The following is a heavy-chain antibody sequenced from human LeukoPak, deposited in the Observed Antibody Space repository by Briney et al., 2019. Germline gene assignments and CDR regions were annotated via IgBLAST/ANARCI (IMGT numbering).Heavy chain of an antibody. J-gene: IGHJ5*02. CDR2: ISWNSGSI. D-gene: IGHD5-18*01. CDR1: GFTFDDYA. V-gene: IGHV3-9*01. Sequence: GGSLRLSCAASGFTFDDYAMHWVRQAPGKGLEWVSGISWNSGSIGYADSVKGRFTISRDNAKNSLYLQMNSLRAEDTALYYCAKGGYSLGSWFDPWGQGTLVTVSS. CDR3: AKGGYSLGSWFDP.